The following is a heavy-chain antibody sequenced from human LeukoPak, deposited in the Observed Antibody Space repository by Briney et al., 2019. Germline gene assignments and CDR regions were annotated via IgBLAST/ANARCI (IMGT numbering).Heavy chain of an antibody. D-gene: IGHD6-6*01. CDR3: ARDRPWAANY. Sequence: PSETLSLTCTVSGGSISGYYWSWIRQPPGKGLEWIAYMSYSGGTNYNPSLSLEGRVTISVDTSKNQFSLKLSSVTAADTAVYYCARDRPWAANYWGQGTLVTVSS. CDR1: GGSISGYY. CDR2: MSYSGGT. V-gene: IGHV4-59*01. J-gene: IGHJ4*02.